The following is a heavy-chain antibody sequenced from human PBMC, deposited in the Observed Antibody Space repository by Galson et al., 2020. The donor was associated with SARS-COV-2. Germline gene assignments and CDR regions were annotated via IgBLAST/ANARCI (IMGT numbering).Heavy chain of an antibody. CDR2: FDPEDRKT. CDR1: GYSLSELS. J-gene: IGHJ4*02. CDR3: ATVTY. Sequence: ASVQVSCKVSGYSLSELSIHWVRQAPGKGLEWMGGFDPEDRKTIYEERFKGRVTMAEDSSTDTAFMELNSLRSEDTAVYYCATVTYWGQGTLVTVSS. V-gene: IGHV1-24*01.